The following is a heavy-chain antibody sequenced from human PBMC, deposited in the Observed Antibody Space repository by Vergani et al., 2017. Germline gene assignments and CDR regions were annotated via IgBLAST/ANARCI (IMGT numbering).Heavy chain of an antibody. Sequence: EVQLVQSGAEVKKPGESLKISCKGSGYSFTSYWIGWVRQMPGKGLEWMGIIYPGDSDTRYRPSFQGQVTISADKSISTAYLQWSSLKASDTAMSYCARQPELPEYSSPESGREYSSSWYDGMDVWGQGTTVTVSS. D-gene: IGHD6-13*01. CDR1: GYSFTSYW. J-gene: IGHJ6*02. CDR2: IYPGDSDT. V-gene: IGHV5-51*01. CDR3: ARQPELPEYSSPESGREYSSSWYDGMDV.